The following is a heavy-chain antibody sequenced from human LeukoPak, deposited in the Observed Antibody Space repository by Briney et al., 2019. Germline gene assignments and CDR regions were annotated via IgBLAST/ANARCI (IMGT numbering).Heavy chain of an antibody. CDR1: GYTFTNYW. D-gene: IGHD6-6*01. CDR3: ARTYRSSDPLDY. J-gene: IGHJ4*02. Sequence: GGSLKISCKGSGYTFTNYWIAWVRQRPGKGLEWMGIIYPGDSDTRYSPSFQGQVTLSADKSISTAFLQWSSLEASDTAMYYCARTYRSSDPLDYWGQGTLVTVSS. V-gene: IGHV5-51*01. CDR2: IYPGDSDT.